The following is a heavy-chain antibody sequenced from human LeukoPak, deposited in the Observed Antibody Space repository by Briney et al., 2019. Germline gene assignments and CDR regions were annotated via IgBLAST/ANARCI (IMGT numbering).Heavy chain of an antibody. V-gene: IGHV3-23*01. Sequence: GGSLRLSCAASGFTFSSYAMSWVRQAPGKGLEWVSVISGSGGSTYYADSVKGRFTISRDNSKNTLYLQMNSLTAEDTAAYYCPKGEAGYTSAWVVYWGQGTLVTVSS. CDR1: GFTFSSYA. CDR3: PKGEAGYTSAWVVY. CDR2: ISGSGGST. J-gene: IGHJ4*02. D-gene: IGHD6-19*01.